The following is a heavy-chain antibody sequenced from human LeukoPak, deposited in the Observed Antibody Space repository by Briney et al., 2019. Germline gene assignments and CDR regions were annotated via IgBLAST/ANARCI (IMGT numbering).Heavy chain of an antibody. J-gene: IGHJ6*02. CDR2: ISGSGGST. V-gene: IGHV3-23*01. CDR3: ARGWELRSYYYYYGMDV. CDR1: GFTFSSYA. Sequence: GGSLRLSCAASGFTFSSYAMSWVRQAPGKGLEWVSAISGSGGSTYYADSVKGRFTISRDNSKNTLYLQMNSLRAEDTAVYYCARGWELRSYYYYYGMDVWGQGTTVTVSS. D-gene: IGHD1-26*01.